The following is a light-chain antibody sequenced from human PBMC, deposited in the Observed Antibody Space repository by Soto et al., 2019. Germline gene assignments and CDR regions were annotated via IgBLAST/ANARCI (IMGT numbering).Light chain of an antibody. J-gene: IGKJ1*01. Sequence: DIQMAQSPFTLCSFVGGIVPITCRASHSINNWLAWYQQKPGKAPKLLIYDASSLESGVPSRFSGSGSGTEFTLTISSLRPDDFATYYCQQYHEYWFGQGTKVDIK. CDR1: HSINNW. CDR2: DAS. V-gene: IGKV1-5*01. CDR3: QQYHEYW.